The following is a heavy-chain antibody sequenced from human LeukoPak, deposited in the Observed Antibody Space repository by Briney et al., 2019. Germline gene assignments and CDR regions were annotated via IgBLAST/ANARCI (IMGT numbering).Heavy chain of an antibody. CDR2: IIPSDGSA. CDR1: GYSFTRYF. J-gene: IGHJ4*02. CDR3: ARGKVVTMVRGVIITYFDY. Sequence: ASVKVSCKASGYSFTRYFIHWVRQAPGQGLEWMGIIIPSDGSASYAQKFQGRVTMTRDTSTSTVYMELSSLRSEDTAVYYCARGKVVTMVRGVIITYFDYWGQGTLVTVSS. V-gene: IGHV1-46*01. D-gene: IGHD3-10*01.